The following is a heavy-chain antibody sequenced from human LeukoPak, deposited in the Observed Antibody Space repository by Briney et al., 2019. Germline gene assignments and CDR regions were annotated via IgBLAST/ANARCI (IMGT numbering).Heavy chain of an antibody. Sequence: PGGSLRLSCAASGFTFDDYAMHWVRQAPGKGLEWVSGISWNSGSIGYADSVKGRFTISRDNAKNSLYLQMNSLRAEDTALYYCASGFRSSVTTPVDYWGQGTLVTVSS. CDR2: ISWNSGSI. D-gene: IGHD4-17*01. J-gene: IGHJ4*02. CDR1: GFTFDDYA. CDR3: ASGFRSSVTTPVDY. V-gene: IGHV3-9*01.